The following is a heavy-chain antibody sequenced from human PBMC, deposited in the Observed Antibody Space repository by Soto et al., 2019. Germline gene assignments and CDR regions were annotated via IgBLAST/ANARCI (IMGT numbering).Heavy chain of an antibody. Sequence: QVQLVESGGGVVQPGRSLRLSCAASGFTFSSYGMHRVRQAPGKGLEWVAVIWYDGSNKYYADSVKGRFTISRDNSKNTLYLQMNSLRAEDTAVYYCARGRKYSSSLSLPEYFQHWGQGTLVTVSS. J-gene: IGHJ1*01. V-gene: IGHV3-33*01. CDR1: GFTFSSYG. D-gene: IGHD6-13*01. CDR2: IWYDGSNK. CDR3: ARGRKYSSSLSLPEYFQH.